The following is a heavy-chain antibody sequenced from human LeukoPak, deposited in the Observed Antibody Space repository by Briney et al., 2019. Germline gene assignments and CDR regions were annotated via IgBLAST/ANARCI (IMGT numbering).Heavy chain of an antibody. CDR2: INHSGST. D-gene: IGHD4-17*01. J-gene: IGHJ4*02. CDR1: GGSFSGYY. CDR3: ARDRRGYGDYVVDY. V-gene: IGHV4-34*01. Sequence: SETLSLTCAVYGGSFSGYYWSWIRQPPGKGLEWIGEINHSGSTNYNPSLKSRVTISVDTSKNQFSLKLSSVTAADTAVYYCARDRRGYGDYVVDYWGQRTLVTVSS.